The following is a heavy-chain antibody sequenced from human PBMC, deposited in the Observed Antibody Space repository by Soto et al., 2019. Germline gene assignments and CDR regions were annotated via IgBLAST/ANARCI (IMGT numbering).Heavy chain of an antibody. J-gene: IGHJ6*02. D-gene: IGHD4-4*01. CDR1: GGSFSGYY. V-gene: IGHV4-34*01. Sequence: SETLSLTCAVYGGSFSGYYWSWIRQPPGKGLEWIGEINHSGSTNYNPSLKSRFTISRDNGKNSLYLQMNSLRAEDTAVYYCKATVTGHPYYGVDVWGQGTTVTVSS. CDR2: INHSGST. CDR3: KATVTGHPYYGVDV.